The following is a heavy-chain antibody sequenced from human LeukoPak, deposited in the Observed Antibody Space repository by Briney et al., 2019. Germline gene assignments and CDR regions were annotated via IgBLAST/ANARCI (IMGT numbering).Heavy chain of an antibody. CDR3: ARGSSRASL. Sequence: GGSLRLSCAASGFTFSSYSMNWVRQAPGKGLEWVSSISSSSSYIHYADSVKGRFTISRDNAKNSLYLQMNSLRAEDTAVYYCARGSSRASLWGQGTLVTVSS. V-gene: IGHV3-21*01. D-gene: IGHD3-10*01. CDR1: GFTFSSYS. J-gene: IGHJ4*02. CDR2: ISSSSSYI.